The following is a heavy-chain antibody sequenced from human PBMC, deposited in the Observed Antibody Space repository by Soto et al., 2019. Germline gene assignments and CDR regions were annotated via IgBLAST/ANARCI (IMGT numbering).Heavy chain of an antibody. Sequence: SETLSLTCTVSGGSISSGDYYWSWIRQPPGKGLEWIGFIYYSGSTYYNPSPKSRVTISVDTSKNHFSLKLSSVTAADTAVYYCARRGMYYDFWSGYSSYYHYAMDVWGQGTTVTVSS. D-gene: IGHD3-3*01. V-gene: IGHV4-30-4*01. J-gene: IGHJ6*02. CDR3: ARRGMYYDFWSGYSSYYHYAMDV. CDR2: IYYSGST. CDR1: GGSISSGDYY.